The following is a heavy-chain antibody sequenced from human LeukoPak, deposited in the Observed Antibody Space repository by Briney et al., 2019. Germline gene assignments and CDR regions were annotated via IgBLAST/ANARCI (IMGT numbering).Heavy chain of an antibody. V-gene: IGHV1-2*02. CDR3: AREAGYCSSTSCYPNWFDP. CDR1: GYTFTGHY. Sequence: GASVKVSCKASGYTFTGHYMHWVRQAPGQGLEWMGWINPNSGGTNYAQKFQGRVTMTRDTSISTAYMELSRLRSDDTAVYYCAREAGYCSSTSCYPNWFDPWGQGTLVTVSS. J-gene: IGHJ5*02. CDR2: INPNSGGT. D-gene: IGHD2-2*01.